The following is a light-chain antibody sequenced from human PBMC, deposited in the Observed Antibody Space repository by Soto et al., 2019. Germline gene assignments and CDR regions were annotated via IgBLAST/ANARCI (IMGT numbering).Light chain of an antibody. J-gene: IGKJ2*01. V-gene: IGKV3-20*01. CDR2: ATS. CDR3: QRNA. Sequence: EIVLTQSPGTLSLSPGERATLSCRASHSISSDTLAWYQQKPGQPPRLLIYATSSRATGIPDRFSGSGSGTDFTLTISRLELEDFAVYYCQRNAFGQGTKLEI. CDR1: HSISSDT.